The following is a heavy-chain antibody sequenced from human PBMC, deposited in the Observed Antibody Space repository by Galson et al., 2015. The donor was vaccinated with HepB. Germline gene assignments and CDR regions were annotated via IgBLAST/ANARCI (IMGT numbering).Heavy chain of an antibody. V-gene: IGHV3-48*03. CDR1: GFTFSSYE. Sequence: SLRLSCAASGFTFSSYEMNWVRQAPGKGLEWVSYISSSGSTIYYADSVKGRFTISRDNAKNSLYLQMNSLRAEDTAVYYCARERGDPAGAFDIWGQGTMVTVSS. J-gene: IGHJ3*02. CDR3: ARERGDPAGAFDI. CDR2: ISSSGSTI.